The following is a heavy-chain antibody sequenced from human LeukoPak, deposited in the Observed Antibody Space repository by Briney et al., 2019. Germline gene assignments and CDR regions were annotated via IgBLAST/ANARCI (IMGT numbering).Heavy chain of an antibody. Sequence: TGGSLRLSCAASGFTFSGYAMHWVRQVPGRGPEWVANVNRDGSETYYLDSVKGRFTISKDNAKNSLYLQMNSLRAEDTALYHCARNNGMDVWGQGTTVIVSS. V-gene: IGHV3-7*03. CDR1: GFTFSGYA. J-gene: IGHJ6*02. CDR2: VNRDGSET. CDR3: ARNNGMDV.